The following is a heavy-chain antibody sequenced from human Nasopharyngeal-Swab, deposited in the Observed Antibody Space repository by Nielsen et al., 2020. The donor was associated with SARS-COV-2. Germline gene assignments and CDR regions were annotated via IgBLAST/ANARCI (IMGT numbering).Heavy chain of an antibody. J-gene: IGHJ3*01. CDR3: AREMRDSSSGNDAFDV. CDR2: INPNSGGA. Sequence: WVRQAPGQGLEWMGCINPNSGGATYAQKFEGRVTMTRATSRDTAYMELSVLRPDDTAVFYYAREMRDSSSGNDAFDVWGHGTRVTVSS. V-gene: IGHV1-2*02. D-gene: IGHD3-10*01.